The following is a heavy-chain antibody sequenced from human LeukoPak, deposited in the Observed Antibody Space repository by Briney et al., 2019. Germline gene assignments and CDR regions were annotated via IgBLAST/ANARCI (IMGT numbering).Heavy chain of an antibody. Sequence: SETLSLTRTASGGSISSSSYYWGWIRQPPGKGLEWIGSIYYSGSTYYNPSLKSRVTISVDTSKNQFSLKLSSVTAADTAVYYCARDRGYGDHVGNWFDPWGQGTLVTVSS. CDR3: ARDRGYGDHVGNWFDP. CDR1: GGSISSSSYY. J-gene: IGHJ5*02. CDR2: IYYSGST. V-gene: IGHV4-39*07. D-gene: IGHD4-17*01.